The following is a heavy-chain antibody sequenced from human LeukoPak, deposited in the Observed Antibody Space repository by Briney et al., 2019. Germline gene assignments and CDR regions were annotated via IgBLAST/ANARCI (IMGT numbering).Heavy chain of an antibody. Sequence: SETLSLTCTVSGGSISSYYWSWIRQPPGKGLEWIGYIYYSGSTNYNPSLKSRVTISVDTSKNQFSLKLSSVTAADTAVYYCARVVRPTGYYSSPKSGSFDFWGQGTLVTVSS. CDR2: IYYSGST. V-gene: IGHV4-59*08. D-gene: IGHD3-9*01. CDR3: ARVVRPTGYYSSPKSGSFDF. CDR1: GGSISSYY. J-gene: IGHJ4*02.